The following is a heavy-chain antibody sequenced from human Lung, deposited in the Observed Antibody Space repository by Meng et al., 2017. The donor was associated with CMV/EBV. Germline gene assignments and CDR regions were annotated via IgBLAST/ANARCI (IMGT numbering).Heavy chain of an antibody. CDR1: GLSFNRHS. J-gene: IGHJ4*02. V-gene: IGHV3-21*06. CDR2: ISGTSDYT. Sequence: GEXXTISCAGSGLSFNRHSLNWVRQTPRKGLEWVSRISGTSDYTWYADSVKGRFTISRDNARSSLYLQMNSLRPEDTAVYYCASWNDIDDYMYSFDYWGQGXLVTVSS. CDR3: ASWNDIDDYMYSFDY. D-gene: IGHD1-1*01.